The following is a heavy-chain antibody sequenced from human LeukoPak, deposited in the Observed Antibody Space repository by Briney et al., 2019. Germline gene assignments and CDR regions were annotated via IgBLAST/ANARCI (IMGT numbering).Heavy chain of an antibody. CDR1: GFTFSSYA. Sequence: PGGSLRLSCAASGFTFSSYAMSWVRQAPGKGLEWVSYISSSSSTIYYADSVKGRFTISRDNAKNSLYLQMNSLRAEDTAVYYCARGYCSGGSCYPPKHFDYWGQGTLVTVSS. J-gene: IGHJ4*02. CDR2: ISSSSSTI. D-gene: IGHD2-15*01. CDR3: ARGYCSGGSCYPPKHFDY. V-gene: IGHV3-48*01.